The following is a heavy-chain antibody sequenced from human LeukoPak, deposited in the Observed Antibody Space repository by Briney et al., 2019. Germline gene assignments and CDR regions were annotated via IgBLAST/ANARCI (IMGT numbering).Heavy chain of an antibody. V-gene: IGHV4-4*09. Sequence: PSETLSLTCTVSGGSISSYYWSWIRQPPGKGLEWIGYIYTSGSTNYNPSLKSRVTISVDTSKNQFSLKLSSVTAADTAVYYCARVLAYDSSGYYYDYYYNMDVWGKGTTVTVSS. J-gene: IGHJ6*03. CDR3: ARVLAYDSSGYYYDYYYNMDV. D-gene: IGHD3-22*01. CDR1: GGSISSYY. CDR2: IYTSGST.